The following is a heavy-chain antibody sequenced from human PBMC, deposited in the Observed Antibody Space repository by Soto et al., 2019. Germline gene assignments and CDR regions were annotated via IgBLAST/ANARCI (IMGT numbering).Heavy chain of an antibody. CDR2: IYHGGST. CDR1: GGSISSGGYS. J-gene: IGHJ4*02. D-gene: IGHD3-10*01. V-gene: IGHV4-30-2*01. CDR3: VRDGSGSLGDFDF. Sequence: NPSETLSLTCAVSGGSISSGGYSWSWIRQPPGKGLEWIGYIYHGGSTYYNPSLKSRVTISVDRSKNQFSLNLSSVTAADTAVYYCVRDGSGSLGDFDFWGQGTLVTVSS.